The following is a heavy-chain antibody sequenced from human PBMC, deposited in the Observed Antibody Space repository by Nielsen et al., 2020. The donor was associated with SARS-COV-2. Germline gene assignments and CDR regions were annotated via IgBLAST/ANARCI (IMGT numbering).Heavy chain of an antibody. CDR1: GFTFDDYA. J-gene: IGHJ4*02. Sequence: GGSLRLSCAASGFTFDDYAMHWVRQAPGKGLEWVSGISWNSGSIGYADSVKGRFTISRDNAKNSLYLQMNSLRAEDTALYYCAKTGSGSYLSPFDYWGQGTLVTVSS. CDR2: ISWNSGSI. V-gene: IGHV3-9*01. D-gene: IGHD3-10*01. CDR3: AKTGSGSYLSPFDY.